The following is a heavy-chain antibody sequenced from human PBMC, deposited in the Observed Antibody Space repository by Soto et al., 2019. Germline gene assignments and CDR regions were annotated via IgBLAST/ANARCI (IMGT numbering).Heavy chain of an antibody. CDR2: IYSGGST. J-gene: IGHJ4*02. CDR3: ARGNYYDSSGYFDY. CDR1: GFTVSSNY. Sequence: GGSLRLSCAASGFTVSSNYMSWVRQAPGKGLEWVSVIYSGGSTYYADSVKGRFTISRDNSKNTLYLQMNSLRAEDTAVYYCARGNYYDSSGYFDYWGQGTLVTVSS. V-gene: IGHV3-53*01. D-gene: IGHD3-22*01.